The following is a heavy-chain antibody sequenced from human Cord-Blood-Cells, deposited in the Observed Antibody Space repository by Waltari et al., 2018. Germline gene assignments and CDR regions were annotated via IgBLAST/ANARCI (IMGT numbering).Heavy chain of an antibody. V-gene: IGHV4-34*01. Sequence: QVQLQQWGAGLLKPSETLSLTCAVYGGSFSGYYWSWIRQPPGKGLEWIGEINHSGSTNYNPSLKSRVTISVDTSKNQFSLKLSSVTAADTVVYYCARFTTGTTFDYWGQGTLVTVSS. CDR3: ARFTTGTTFDY. J-gene: IGHJ4*02. CDR1: GGSFSGYY. D-gene: IGHD1-1*01. CDR2: INHSGST.